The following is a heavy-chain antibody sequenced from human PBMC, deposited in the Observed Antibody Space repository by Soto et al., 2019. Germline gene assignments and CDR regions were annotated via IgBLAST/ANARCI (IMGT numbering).Heavy chain of an antibody. CDR3: ARDRGYSTFDI. CDR1: GFSFSSYW. J-gene: IGHJ3*02. V-gene: IGHV3-7*01. CDR2: MNQGGTEI. Sequence: GGSLRLSCGASGFSFSSYWMSWFRQAPGKGLEWVANMNQGGTEINYVDSVRGRFTISRDNAKNLLYLQMNSLRVEDTAVYHCARDRGYSTFDIWGQGTMVTVSS. D-gene: IGHD2-2*01.